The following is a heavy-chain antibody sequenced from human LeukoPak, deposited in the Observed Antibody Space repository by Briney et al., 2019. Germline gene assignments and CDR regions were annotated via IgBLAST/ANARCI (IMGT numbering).Heavy chain of an antibody. Sequence: NPSETLSLTCAVYGGSFSGYYWSWIRQPPGKGLEWIGEINHSGSTNYNPSLKSRVTIPVDTSKNQFSLKLSSVTAADTAVYYCARARARWLQLDAFDISRQGTMVTVSS. D-gene: IGHD5-24*01. J-gene: IGHJ3*02. CDR3: ARARARWLQLDAFDI. V-gene: IGHV4-34*01. CDR2: INHSGST. CDR1: GGSFSGYY.